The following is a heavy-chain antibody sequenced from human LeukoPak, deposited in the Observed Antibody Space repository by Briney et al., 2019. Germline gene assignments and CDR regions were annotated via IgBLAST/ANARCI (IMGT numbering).Heavy chain of an antibody. CDR2: ISWNRDYI. Sequence: GRSLRLSCAASGFTFDDYAMHWVRQVPGKGLEWVSGISWNRDYIGYADSVKGRFTISRDNAKNSLYLQMNSLRAEDTALYYCARGGSYGGYHSYWGQGTLVTVSS. J-gene: IGHJ4*02. CDR3: ARGGSYGGYHSY. V-gene: IGHV3-9*01. D-gene: IGHD4-23*01. CDR1: GFTFDDYA.